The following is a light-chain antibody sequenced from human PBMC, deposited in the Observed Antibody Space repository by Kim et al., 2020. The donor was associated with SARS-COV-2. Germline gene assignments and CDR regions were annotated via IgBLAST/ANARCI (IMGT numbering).Light chain of an antibody. J-gene: IGKJ5*01. V-gene: IGKV1-16*02. CDR3: QHYNSSPPT. CDR2: AES. CDR1: QGISNY. Sequence: ESEGDKVTILCRASQGISNYLALFQQKPGKAPTSLIYAESSLKSGVPSKFSGSGSGTDFTLTISSLQPKDFATYYCQHYNSSPPTSGQGTRRDIK.